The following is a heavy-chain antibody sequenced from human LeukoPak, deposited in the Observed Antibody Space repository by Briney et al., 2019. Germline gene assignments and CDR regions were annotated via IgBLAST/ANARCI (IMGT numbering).Heavy chain of an antibody. CDR2: ISAYNGNT. J-gene: IGHJ4*02. CDR3: ARTKFYYDSSGAVDY. CDR1: GYTFTSYG. D-gene: IGHD3-22*01. V-gene: IGHV1-18*01. Sequence: ASVKVSCKASGYTFTSYGTSWVRQAPGQGLEWMGWISAYNGNTNYAQKLQGRVTMTTDTSTSTAYMELRSLRSDDTAVYYCARTKFYYDSSGAVDYWGQGTLVTVSS.